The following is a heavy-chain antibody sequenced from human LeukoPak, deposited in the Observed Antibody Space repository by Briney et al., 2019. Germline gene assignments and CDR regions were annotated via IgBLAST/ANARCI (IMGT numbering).Heavy chain of an antibody. CDR1: GYSFTTYW. J-gene: IGHJ4*02. D-gene: IGHD3-10*01. V-gene: IGHV5-51*01. Sequence: GESLKISCKGSGYSFTTYWIGWVRQMPGKGLEWMGIIYPGDSDTRYSPSFQGQVTISADKSISTAYLQWSSLKASDTAVYYCARGRRFGELSHPTYYFDYWGQGTQVTVSS. CDR2: IYPGDSDT. CDR3: ARGRRFGELSHPTYYFDY.